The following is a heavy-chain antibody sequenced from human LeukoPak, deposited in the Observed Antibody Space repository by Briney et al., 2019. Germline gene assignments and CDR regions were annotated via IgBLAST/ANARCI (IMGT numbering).Heavy chain of an antibody. CDR2: MNPNSGNT. V-gene: IGHV1-8*01. CDR1: GYTFTSYD. J-gene: IGHJ5*02. D-gene: IGHD4-17*01. CDR3: ARAADYGDYRNWFDP. Sequence: ASVKVSCKASGYTFTSYDINWVRQATGQGLEWMGWMNPNSGNTGYAQKFQGRVTMSRDTSTSTVYMELSSLRSEDTAVYYCARAADYGDYRNWFDPWGQGTLVTVSS.